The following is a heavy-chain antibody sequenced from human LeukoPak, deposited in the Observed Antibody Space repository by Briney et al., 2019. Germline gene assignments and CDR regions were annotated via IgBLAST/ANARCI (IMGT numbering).Heavy chain of an antibody. Sequence: GGSLRLSCAASGFTFRNHAMTWVRQASGKGLECVSVISGTGGSTWYADSVKGRFTISRDNSKNILYLQMNSLRAEDTAVYYCAKGHTDYGTGFDLWGQGTLVTVSS. V-gene: IGHV3-23*01. CDR3: AKGHTDYGTGFDL. CDR1: GFTFRNHA. D-gene: IGHD4-17*01. CDR2: ISGTGGST. J-gene: IGHJ4*02.